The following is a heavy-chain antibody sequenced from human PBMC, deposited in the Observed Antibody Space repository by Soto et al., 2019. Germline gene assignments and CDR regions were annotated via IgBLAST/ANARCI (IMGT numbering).Heavy chain of an antibody. V-gene: IGHV4-30-2*01. CDR2: IYHSGST. J-gene: IGHJ4*02. CDR3: ARGMTAVPTFDY. Sequence: QLQLQESGSGLVKPSQTLSLTCAVSGGSISSGGYSCNWIRQPPGKGLEWIGYIYHSGSTYYNPSPKSRVTIPVDRSKNQFSLKLSSVTAADTAVYYCARGMTAVPTFDYWGQGTLVTVSS. CDR1: GGSISSGGYS. D-gene: IGHD4-17*01.